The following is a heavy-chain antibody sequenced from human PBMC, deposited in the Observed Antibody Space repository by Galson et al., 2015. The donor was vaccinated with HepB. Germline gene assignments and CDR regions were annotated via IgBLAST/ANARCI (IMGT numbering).Heavy chain of an antibody. Sequence: SVKVSCKASGGSFSCYGFSWVRQAPGEGLEWMGGIIPTLRTTNYAQRFQGRVTITADKSTKTVYMEMNSLTSEDTSVYYCARAPHYSSSWNAFDPWGQGTLVIVSS. CDR2: IIPTLRTT. D-gene: IGHD6-13*01. V-gene: IGHV1-69*10. CDR1: GGSFSCYG. J-gene: IGHJ5*02. CDR3: ARAPHYSSSWNAFDP.